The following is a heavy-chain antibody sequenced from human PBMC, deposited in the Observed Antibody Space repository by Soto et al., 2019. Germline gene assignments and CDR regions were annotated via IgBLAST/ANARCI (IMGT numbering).Heavy chain of an antibody. D-gene: IGHD6-19*01. CDR2: INSDGSGT. V-gene: IGHV3-74*01. J-gene: IGHJ4*02. CDR1: GFTFSSYW. CDR3: ARDNGWGVLDY. Sequence: PGGSLRLSCVASGFTFSSYWRQWVRQAPGKGLVWVSRINSDGSGTIYADSVKGRFIISRDDAKNTLYLQMNSLRAVDTAVYYCARDNGWGVLDYWGQGTLVTVSS.